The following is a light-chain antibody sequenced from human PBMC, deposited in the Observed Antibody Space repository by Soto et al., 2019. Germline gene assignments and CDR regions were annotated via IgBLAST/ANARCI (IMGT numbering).Light chain of an antibody. Sequence: ALTQPASVSGSPGQSITISCTGTSSDVGGYNDVSGYQHHPGKAPKLMIYEVSNRPSRVSNRFSGSKSGNTASLTISGLQAEDEAHYYCSSYTSTRTYVVFGGGTKVTVL. CDR3: SSYTSTRTYVV. J-gene: IGLJ2*01. CDR1: SSDVGGYND. CDR2: EVS. V-gene: IGLV2-14*01.